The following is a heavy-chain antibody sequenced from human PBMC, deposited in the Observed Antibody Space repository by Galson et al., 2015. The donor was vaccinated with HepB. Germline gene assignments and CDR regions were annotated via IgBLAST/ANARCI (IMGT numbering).Heavy chain of an antibody. J-gene: IGHJ4*02. CDR3: ARVGVRDNISWFPFDY. CDR2: IYHSGQT. V-gene: IGHV4-30-2*01. D-gene: IGHD6-13*01. CDR1: GGSISSGAYS. Sequence: TLSLTCAVSGGSISSGAYSWRWIRQPPGKGLEWIGYIYHSGQTSYSPSLESRVAISLDRSKNQFSLELTSVTAADTAIYYCARVGVRDNISWFPFDYWGQGILVTVSS.